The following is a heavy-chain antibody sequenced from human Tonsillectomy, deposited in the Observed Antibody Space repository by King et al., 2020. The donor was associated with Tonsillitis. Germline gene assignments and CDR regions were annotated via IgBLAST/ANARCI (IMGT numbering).Heavy chain of an antibody. CDR2: ISGRGDST. V-gene: IGHV3-23*04. D-gene: IGHD3-10*02. Sequence: VQLVESGGGLVQPGGSLRLSCAASGFTFSGYAMTWVRQAPGKGLEGVSTISGRGDSTYYADSVKGRFTISRDNSKNTVYLQMNSLRAEDTAVYYCAKDRIVRGVMGALDIWGQGTMVTVSS. J-gene: IGHJ3*02. CDR1: GFTFSGYA. CDR3: AKDRIVRGVMGALDI.